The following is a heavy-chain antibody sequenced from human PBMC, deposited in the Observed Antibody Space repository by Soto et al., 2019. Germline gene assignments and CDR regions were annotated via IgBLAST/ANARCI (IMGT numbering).Heavy chain of an antibody. CDR1: GYTFTSYG. Sequence: QVQLVQSGAEVKKPGASVKVSCKASGYTFTSYGISWVRQAPGQGLEGMGWIRAYNGNTNYAQKHQGRVTMTTDTYTSTAYMELRSLRSDDTAVYYCERVVEEWLKNNWFDPWGQGTLVTVSS. J-gene: IGHJ5*02. V-gene: IGHV1-18*01. CDR3: ERVVEEWLKNNWFDP. D-gene: IGHD3-3*01. CDR2: IRAYNGNT.